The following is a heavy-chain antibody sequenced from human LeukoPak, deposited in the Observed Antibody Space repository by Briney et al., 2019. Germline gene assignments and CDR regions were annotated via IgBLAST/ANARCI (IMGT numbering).Heavy chain of an antibody. J-gene: IGHJ6*03. V-gene: IGHV1-8*03. CDR2: MNPNSGNT. Sequence: ASVKVSCKASGYTFTSYDINWVRQATGQGLEWMGWMNPNSGNTGYAQKFQGRVTITRNTSIITAYMELSSLRSEDTAVYYCARGIALYYYYYMDVWGKGTTVTVSS. CDR3: ARGIALYYYYYMDV. CDR1: GYTFTSYD.